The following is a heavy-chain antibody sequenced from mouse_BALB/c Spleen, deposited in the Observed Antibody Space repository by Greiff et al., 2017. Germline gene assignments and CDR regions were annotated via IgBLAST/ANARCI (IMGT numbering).Heavy chain of an antibody. CDR3: AIKAYYGYATFAY. Sequence: EVKLMESGPELVKPGASVKIPCKASGYTFTDYNMDWVKQSHGKSLEWIGDINPNNGGTIYNQKFKGKATLTVDKSSSTAYMELRSLTSEDTAVYYCAIKAYYGYATFAYWGQGTLVTVSA. V-gene: IGHV1-18*01. D-gene: IGHD2-9*01. CDR2: INPNNGGT. CDR1: GYTFTDYN. J-gene: IGHJ3*01.